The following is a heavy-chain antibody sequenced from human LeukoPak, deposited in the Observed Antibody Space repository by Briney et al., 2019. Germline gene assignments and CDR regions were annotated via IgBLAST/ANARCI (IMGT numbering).Heavy chain of an antibody. D-gene: IGHD5-18*01. CDR2: INPNSGGT. Sequence: ASVKVSCKASGYTFTGYYMHWVRQAPGQGLEGMGWINPNSGGTIYAQKFQGRVTMTRDTSISTAYMELSRLRSDDTAVYYCARADTAMVTDYWGQGTLVTVSS. V-gene: IGHV1-2*02. J-gene: IGHJ4*02. CDR1: GYTFTGYY. CDR3: ARADTAMVTDY.